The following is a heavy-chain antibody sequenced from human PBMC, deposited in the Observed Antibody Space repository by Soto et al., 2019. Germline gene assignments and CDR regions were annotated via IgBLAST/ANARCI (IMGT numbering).Heavy chain of an antibody. D-gene: IGHD1-26*01. Sequence: GASVKVSGKASGYTFTSYYMHWVRQAPGQGLEWMGIINPSGGSTSYAQKFQGRVTMTRDTSTSTVYMELSSLRSEDTAVYYCARTLSGGELLQDYYYGMGVWGQGTTVTVSS. J-gene: IGHJ6*02. CDR1: GYTFTSYY. CDR3: ARTLSGGELLQDYYYGMGV. V-gene: IGHV1-46*01. CDR2: INPSGGST.